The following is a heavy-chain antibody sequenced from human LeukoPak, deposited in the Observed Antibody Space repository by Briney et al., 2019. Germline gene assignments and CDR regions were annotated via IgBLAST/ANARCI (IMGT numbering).Heavy chain of an antibody. CDR3: TRDHTSEAFDM. V-gene: IGHV1-2*02. CDR1: GYTFTGYY. J-gene: IGHJ3*02. Sequence: GASVKVSCKASGYTFTGYYIHWMRQAPGQGLEWMGWIDPISGGTNYAQNFQGRVTMTRDTSISTAYMELSRLNSDDTAVYYCTRDHTSEAFDMWGQGTMVTVSS. CDR2: IDPISGGT.